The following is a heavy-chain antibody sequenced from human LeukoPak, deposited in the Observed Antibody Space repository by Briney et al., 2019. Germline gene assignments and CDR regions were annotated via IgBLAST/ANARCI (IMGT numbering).Heavy chain of an antibody. D-gene: IGHD5-12*01. CDR3: ARESDIYDAFDI. Sequence: RASVKVSCKASGGTFSSYAISWVRQAPGQGLEWMGRIIPIFGITNYAQKFQGRVTVSADTSTSTAYMELSSLRSEDTAVYYCARESDIYDAFDIWGQGTMVTVSS. J-gene: IGHJ3*02. CDR1: GGTFSSYA. V-gene: IGHV1-69*04. CDR2: IIPIFGIT.